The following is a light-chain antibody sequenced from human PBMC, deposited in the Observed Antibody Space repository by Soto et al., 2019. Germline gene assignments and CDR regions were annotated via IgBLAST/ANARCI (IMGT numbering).Light chain of an antibody. CDR2: GVS. Sequence: EIVLTQSPGTLSLSPGERATLSCRASQSLSGNYLAWYQQKPGQAPTLLIFGVSSRATGIPDRFSGSGSGTDFTLTINRLAPEAFAVYYCHHYGSSPYTFGLGTKLEIK. J-gene: IGKJ2*01. CDR3: HHYGSSPYT. V-gene: IGKV3-20*01. CDR1: QSLSGNY.